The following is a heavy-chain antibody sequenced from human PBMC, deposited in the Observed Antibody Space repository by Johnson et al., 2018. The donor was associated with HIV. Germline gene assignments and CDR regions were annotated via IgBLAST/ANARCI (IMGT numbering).Heavy chain of an antibody. J-gene: IGHJ3*02. Sequence: VQLVESGGGLVQPGGSLRLSCAASGFTFSSYDMHWVRQATGKGLEWVSAIGTAGDTYYPGSVKGRFTISRDNAKNSLYLQMNSLRAEDTAVYYCARDREIVVHAGAFDIWGQGTMVTVSS. CDR2: IGTAGDT. CDR1: GFTFSSYD. V-gene: IGHV3-13*01. D-gene: IGHD3-22*01. CDR3: ARDREIVVHAGAFDI.